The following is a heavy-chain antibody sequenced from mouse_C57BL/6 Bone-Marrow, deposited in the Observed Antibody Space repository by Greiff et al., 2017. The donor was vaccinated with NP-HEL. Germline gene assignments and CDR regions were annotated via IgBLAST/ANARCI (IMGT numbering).Heavy chain of an antibody. CDR3: ARSPRHYYGSSYGDWYFDV. V-gene: IGHV1-80*01. CDR1: GYAFSSYW. D-gene: IGHD1-1*01. J-gene: IGHJ1*03. CDR2: IYPGDGDT. Sequence: QVQLQQSGAELVKPGASVKISCKASGYAFSSYWMNWVKQRPGKGLEWIGQIYPGDGDTNYNGKFKGKATLTADKSSSTAYMQLSSLTSEYSAVYFCARSPRHYYGSSYGDWYFDVWGTGTTVTVSS.